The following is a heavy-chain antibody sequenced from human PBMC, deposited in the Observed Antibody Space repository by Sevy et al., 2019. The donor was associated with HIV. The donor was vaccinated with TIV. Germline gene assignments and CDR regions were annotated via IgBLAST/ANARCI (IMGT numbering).Heavy chain of an antibody. CDR1: GFIFSDYA. V-gene: IGHV3-23*01. J-gene: IGHJ4*02. CDR3: AKRGYYDRSGYGHFSY. Sequence: GGSLRLSCAASGFIFSDYAMSWVRQAPGEGLEWVSGISGSGDNTCYADSVKGRFTISRDNSKTTLFLQMNSLRAEDTAVYYCAKRGYYDRSGYGHFSYWGQGTQVTVSS. D-gene: IGHD3-22*01. CDR2: ISGSGDNT.